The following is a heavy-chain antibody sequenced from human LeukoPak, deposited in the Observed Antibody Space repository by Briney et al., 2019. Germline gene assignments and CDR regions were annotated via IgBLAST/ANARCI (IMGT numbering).Heavy chain of an antibody. CDR2: SNDNSGGT. CDR1: RYTFTGYY. CDR3: ARSLGREYSCGYYYY. V-gene: IGHV1-2*02. D-gene: IGHD5-18*01. Sequence: TVKVSCKSSRYTFTGYYMHWVPEAPGQEREAMGWSNDNSGGTKYAQKFQGRVNRLRDTYNSTAYMELSTLRSDVTAVYYCARSLGREYSCGYYYYWGQGALVTVSS. J-gene: IGHJ4*02.